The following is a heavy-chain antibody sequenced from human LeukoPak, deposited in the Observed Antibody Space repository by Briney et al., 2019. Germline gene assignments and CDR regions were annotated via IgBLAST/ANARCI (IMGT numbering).Heavy chain of an antibody. CDR2: ISGSGGGT. V-gene: IGHV3-23*01. CDR1: GFTFSSYA. J-gene: IGHJ4*02. CDR3: AKDLVTGSLDY. D-gene: IGHD3-10*01. Sequence: GGSLRLSCAASGFTFSSYAMTWVRQAPGKGLEWVSSISGSGGGTYYADSVKGRFTISRDNSKNTLYLQMNSLRAEDTAVYYCAKDLVTGSLDYWGQGTLVTVSS.